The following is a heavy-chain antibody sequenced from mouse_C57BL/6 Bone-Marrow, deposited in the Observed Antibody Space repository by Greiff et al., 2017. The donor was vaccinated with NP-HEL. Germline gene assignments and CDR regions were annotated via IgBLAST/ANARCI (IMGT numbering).Heavy chain of an antibody. D-gene: IGHD1-1*01. CDR1: GFTFTDYY. Sequence: EVQRVESGGGLVQPGGSLSLSCAASGFTFTDYYMSWVRQPPGKALEWLGFIRNKANGYTTEYSASVKGRFTISRDNSQSILYLQMNALRAEDSATYYCARFSYYGYYFDYWGQGTTLTVSS. CDR3: ARFSYYGYYFDY. V-gene: IGHV7-3*01. J-gene: IGHJ2*01. CDR2: IRNKANGYTT.